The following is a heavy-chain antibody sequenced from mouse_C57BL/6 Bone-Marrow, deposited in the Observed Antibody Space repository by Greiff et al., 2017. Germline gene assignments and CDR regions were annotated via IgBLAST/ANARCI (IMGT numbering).Heavy chain of an antibody. V-gene: IGHV7-3*01. CDR1: GFTFTDYY. J-gene: IGHJ3*01. Sequence: EVKLVESGGGLVQPGGSLSLSCAASGFTFTDYYMSWVRQPPGKALEWLGFIRNKANGYTTEYSASVKGRFTISRDNSQSILYLQMNALRAEDSATYYCARFPHYYGSSWGQGTLVTVSA. D-gene: IGHD1-1*01. CDR3: ARFPHYYGSS. CDR2: IRNKANGYTT.